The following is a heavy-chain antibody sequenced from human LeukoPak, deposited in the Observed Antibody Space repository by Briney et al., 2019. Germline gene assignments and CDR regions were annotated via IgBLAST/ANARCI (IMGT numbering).Heavy chain of an antibody. CDR1: GFTFTSYA. Sequence: PGGSLRLSCAASGFTFTSYAMHWVRQAPGKGLEWVAVIWYDGSKKYYADSVKGRFTISRDNAKNSLFLQMNSLRTEDTAVYYCAKGYGSYAGALDYWGQGTLVTVSS. V-gene: IGHV3-33*03. CDR3: AKGYGSYAGALDY. D-gene: IGHD5-12*01. J-gene: IGHJ4*02. CDR2: IWYDGSKK.